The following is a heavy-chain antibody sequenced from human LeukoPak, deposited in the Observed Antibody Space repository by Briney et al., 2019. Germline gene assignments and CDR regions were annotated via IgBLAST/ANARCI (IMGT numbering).Heavy chain of an antibody. D-gene: IGHD1-26*01. CDR1: GFTFSSYA. Sequence: GGSLRLSCAASGFTFSSYAMHWVRQAPGKGLEWVSVISYDGSNKYYADSVKGRFTISRDNSKNTLYLQMNSLRAEDTAVYYCAGVSGSYSLSAFDIWGQGTMVTVSS. V-gene: IGHV3-30*04. CDR3: AGVSGSYSLSAFDI. J-gene: IGHJ3*02. CDR2: ISYDGSNK.